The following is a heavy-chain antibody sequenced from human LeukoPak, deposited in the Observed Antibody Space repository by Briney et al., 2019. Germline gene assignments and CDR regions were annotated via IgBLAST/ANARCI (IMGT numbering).Heavy chain of an antibody. CDR1: GGSISSYY. V-gene: IGHV4-59*12. J-gene: IGHJ4*02. Sequence: PSETLSLTCTASGGSISSYYWSWIRQPPGKGLEWIGYIYYSGSTNYNPSLKSRVTISVDTSKNQFSLKLSSVTAADTAVYYCARDAYDSSGYSFDYWGQGTLVTVSS. CDR3: ARDAYDSSGYSFDY. CDR2: IYYSGST. D-gene: IGHD3-22*01.